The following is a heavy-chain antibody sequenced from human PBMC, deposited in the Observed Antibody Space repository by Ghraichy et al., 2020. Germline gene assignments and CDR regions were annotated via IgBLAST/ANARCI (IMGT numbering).Heavy chain of an antibody. CDR3: ARGIVGATTHYDY. D-gene: IGHD1-26*01. CDR2: IYHSGST. J-gene: IGHJ4*02. Sequence: SETLSLTCAVSGGSISSGGYSWSWIRQPPGKGLEWIGYIYHSGSTYYNPSLKSRVTISVDRSKNQFSLKLSSVTAADTAVYYCARGIVGATTHYDYWGQGTLVTVSS. CDR1: GGSISSGGYS. V-gene: IGHV4-30-2*01.